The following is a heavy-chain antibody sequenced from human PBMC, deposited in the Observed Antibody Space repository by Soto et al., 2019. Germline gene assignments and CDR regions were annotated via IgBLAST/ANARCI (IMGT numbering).Heavy chain of an antibody. J-gene: IGHJ6*02. CDR3: ARGATIFGVAAYSYYEMEV. CDR1: GGTFSNYA. Sequence: QVQLVQSGAEVKKPGSSVKVSCRASGGTFSNYAISWVRQAPGQGLEWMGGIVPAFGTPNYAQNLQGRITITADDSTTTVYMGLSSLRSQDTAVYYCARGATIFGVAAYSYYEMEVWGQGTTVTVSS. CDR2: IVPAFGTP. D-gene: IGHD3-3*01. V-gene: IGHV1-69*01.